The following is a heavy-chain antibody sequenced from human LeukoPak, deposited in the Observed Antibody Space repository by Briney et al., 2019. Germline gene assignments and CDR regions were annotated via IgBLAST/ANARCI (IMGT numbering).Heavy chain of an antibody. CDR2: IFPGDSTT. V-gene: IGHV5-51*01. Sequence: GAALKTSNAGSGSTFTNYWVAWVRPLPEKGLEWMGIIFPGDSTTNYNPTFQGHVTMSADRSISTVYLQWSSLGASDTAMYYCARQLDWYRYCNGRNCYSGWFDPWGQGTQVTVSS. J-gene: IGHJ5*02. CDR1: GSTFTNYW. D-gene: IGHD2-15*01. CDR3: ARQLDWYRYCNGRNCYSGWFDP.